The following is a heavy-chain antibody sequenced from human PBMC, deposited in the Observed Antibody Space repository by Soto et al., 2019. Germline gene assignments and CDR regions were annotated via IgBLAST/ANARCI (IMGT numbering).Heavy chain of an antibody. D-gene: IGHD4-17*01. CDR1: GFKFDVYS. CDR2: ISWDGSRT. CDR3: AAADYGDYPNWFDP. Sequence: VQLVESGGAVVHPGGSLRLSCEAPGFKFDVYSRHGFRQTPAKRLEWVSLISWDGSRTNYADSVRGRFTISRDSSKNSLYLQMNSLRTEDTGMYYCAAADYGDYPNWFDPWGQGTLVTVSS. V-gene: IGHV3-43*01. J-gene: IGHJ5*02.